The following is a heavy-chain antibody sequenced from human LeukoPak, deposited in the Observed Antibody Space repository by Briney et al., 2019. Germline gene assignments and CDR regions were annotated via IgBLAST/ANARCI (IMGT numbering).Heavy chain of an antibody. J-gene: IGHJ4*02. CDR3: ARGRQCDD. V-gene: IGHV3-23*01. Sequence: PGGSLRLSCAASGFTFSSYAMSWVRQAPGKGLEWVSAISGSGGSAYYADSVKGRFTISRDNSKNTLYLQMNSLRADDTAMYYCARGRQCDDWGQGTLVTVSS. D-gene: IGHD4-11*01. CDR1: GFTFSSYA. CDR2: ISGSGGSA.